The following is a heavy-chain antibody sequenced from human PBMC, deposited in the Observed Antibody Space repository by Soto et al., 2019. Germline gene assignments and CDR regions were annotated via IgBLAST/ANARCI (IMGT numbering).Heavy chain of an antibody. CDR1: GGSFSAYY. D-gene: IGHD6-6*01. CDR3: ARTSRFEY. V-gene: IGHV4-34*01. CDR2: INHSGST. J-gene: IGHJ4*02. Sequence: QVLLQQWGAGLLKPSETLSLTCAVYGGSFSAYYWSWIRKPPGKGLEWIGQINHSGSTNYNPSLKSRVTISVDTSKNQFSLKLTSVTAADPAVYYCARTSRFEYWGQGTLVTVSS.